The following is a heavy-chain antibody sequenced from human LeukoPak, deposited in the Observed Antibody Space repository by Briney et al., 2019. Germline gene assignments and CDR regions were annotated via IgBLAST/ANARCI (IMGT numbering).Heavy chain of an antibody. V-gene: IGHV5-51*01. Sequence: ESLEISCKGSGYSFTSYWIGWVRQMPGKGLEWMGIIYPGDSNTRYSPSFQGQVTISADKSISTAYLQWSSLKASDTAMYYCARLGITGTVYNWFDPWGQGTLVTVSS. CDR1: GYSFTSYW. D-gene: IGHD1-7*01. CDR3: ARLGITGTVYNWFDP. CDR2: IYPGDSNT. J-gene: IGHJ5*02.